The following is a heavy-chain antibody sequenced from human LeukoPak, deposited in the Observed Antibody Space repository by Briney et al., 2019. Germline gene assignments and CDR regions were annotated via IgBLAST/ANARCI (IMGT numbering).Heavy chain of an antibody. V-gene: IGHV4-34*01. D-gene: IGHD4-17*01. CDR2: INHSGST. J-gene: IGHJ4*02. Sequence: PSETLSLTCAVYGGSFSGYYWSWIRQPPGKGPEWIGEINHSGSTNYNPSLKSRVTISVDTSKNQFSLKLSSVTAADTAVYYCAAFYGDYPDYWGQGTLVTVSS. CDR1: GGSFSGYY. CDR3: AAFYGDYPDY.